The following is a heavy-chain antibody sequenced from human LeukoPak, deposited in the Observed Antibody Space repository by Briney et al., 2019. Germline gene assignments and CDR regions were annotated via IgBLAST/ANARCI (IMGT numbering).Heavy chain of an antibody. CDR3: ARVSSADYYFDY. J-gene: IGHJ4*02. CDR2: ISSSGSTI. D-gene: IGHD3-22*01. CDR1: GGSISSYY. V-gene: IGHV3-11*01. Sequence: LSLTCTVSGGSISSYYWSWIRQAPGKGLEWVSYISSSGSTIYYADSVKGRFTISRDNAKKSLYLQMNSLRAEDAAVYYCARVSSADYYFDYWGQGTLVTVSS.